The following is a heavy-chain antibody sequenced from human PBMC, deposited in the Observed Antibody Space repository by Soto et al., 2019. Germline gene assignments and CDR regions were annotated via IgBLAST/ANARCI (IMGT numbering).Heavy chain of an antibody. V-gene: IGHV1-8*01. D-gene: IGHD3-3*01. CDR3: ASRSLRFLESPGAFDI. CDR1: GYTFTSYD. CDR2: MNPNSGNT. Sequence: QVQLVQSGAEVKKPGASVKVSCKASGYTFTSYDINWVRQATGQGLEWMGWMNPNSGNTGYAQKFQGRVTMTRNTSISTAYMGLSSLRSEDTAVYYCASRSLRFLESPGAFDIWGQGTMVTVSS. J-gene: IGHJ3*02.